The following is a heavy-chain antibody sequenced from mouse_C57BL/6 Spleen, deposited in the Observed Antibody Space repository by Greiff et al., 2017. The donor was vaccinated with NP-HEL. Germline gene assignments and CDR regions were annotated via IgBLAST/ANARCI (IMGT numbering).Heavy chain of an antibody. Sequence: EVKLMESGGDLVKPGGSLKLSCAASGFTFSSYGMSWVRQTPDKRLEWVATISSGGSYTYYPDSVKGRFTLSRDNAKNTLYLQLSRLKSEDTAMYYCASLGYYDYSWYFDVWGTGTTVTVSS. J-gene: IGHJ1*03. V-gene: IGHV5-6*01. CDR2: ISSGGSYT. D-gene: IGHD2-4*01. CDR3: ASLGYYDYSWYFDV. CDR1: GFTFSSYG.